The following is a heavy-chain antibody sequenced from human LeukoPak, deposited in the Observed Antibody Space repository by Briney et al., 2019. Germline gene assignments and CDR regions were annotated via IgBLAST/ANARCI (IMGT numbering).Heavy chain of an antibody. D-gene: IGHD5-18*01. CDR2: IYYSGST. V-gene: IGHV4-59*08. CDR1: GGSISSYY. J-gene: IGHJ6*02. CDR3: ARDYTIDTAMVTVYYGMDV. Sequence: SETLSLTCTVSGGSISSYYWSWIRQPPGKGLEWIGYIYYSGSTNYNPSLKSRVTISVDTSKNQFSLKLSSVTAADTAVYYCARDYTIDTAMVTVYYGMDVWGQGTTVTVSS.